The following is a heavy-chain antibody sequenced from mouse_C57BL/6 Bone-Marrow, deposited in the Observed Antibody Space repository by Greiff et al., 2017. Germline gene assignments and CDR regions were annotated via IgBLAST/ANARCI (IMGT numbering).Heavy chain of an antibody. V-gene: IGHV14-4*01. CDR3: TTGYYPYWYFDV. J-gene: IGHJ1*03. CDR1: GFNIKDDY. CDR2: IDPENGDT. Sequence: EVQLQQSGAELVRPGASVKLSCTASGFNIKDDYMHWVKQRPEQGLEWIGWIDPENGDTEYASKFQGKATITADTSSNTAYLQLRSLTSEDTAVYYCTTGYYPYWYFDVWGTGTTVTVSS. D-gene: IGHD2-3*01.